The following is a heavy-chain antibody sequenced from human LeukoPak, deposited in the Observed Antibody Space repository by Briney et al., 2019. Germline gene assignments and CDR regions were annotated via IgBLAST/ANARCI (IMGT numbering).Heavy chain of an antibody. J-gene: IGHJ4*02. D-gene: IGHD6-13*01. Sequence: PGGSLRLSCAASGFNFDSYTMTWVRQAPGKGLEWVSSISSGSGHIYYADSMKGRFTISRDNAKSSLYLQMNSLRAEDTAVYYCARFLTAAVVPQRVDCWGQGTLVTVSS. CDR1: GFNFDSYT. V-gene: IGHV3-21*01. CDR3: ARFLTAAVVPQRVDC. CDR2: ISSGSGHI.